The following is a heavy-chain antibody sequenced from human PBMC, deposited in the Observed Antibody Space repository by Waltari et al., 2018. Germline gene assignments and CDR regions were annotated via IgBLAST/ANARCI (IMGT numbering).Heavy chain of an antibody. D-gene: IGHD3-3*01. CDR3: ARVGDFWSTNFDY. V-gene: IGHV1-2*02. Sequence: QVQLVQSGAEVQKPGASVMVSCNASGYTFTDYYMPWVPQAPGQGLEWMGWINPKSGGTIYAQNVQGRVTLTRDTSIVTAYMELSRLRSDDTAVYYCARVGDFWSTNFDYWGQGTLVTVSS. CDR2: INPKSGGT. J-gene: IGHJ4*02. CDR1: GYTFTDYY.